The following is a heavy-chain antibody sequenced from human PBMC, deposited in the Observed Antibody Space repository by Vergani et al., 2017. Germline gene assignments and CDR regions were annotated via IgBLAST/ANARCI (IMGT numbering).Heavy chain of an antibody. D-gene: IGHD2-2*01. CDR1: GFTFSSYS. CDR2: ISSSSSTI. Sequence: EVQLVESGGGLVQPGGSLRLSCAASGFTFSSYSMNWVRQAPGKGLEWVSYISSSSSTIYYADSAKGRFTISRDNAKNSLYLQMNSLRAEDTAVYYCARVTGIVVVPAAHYGMDVWGQGP. J-gene: IGHJ6*02. CDR3: ARVTGIVVVPAAHYGMDV. V-gene: IGHV3-48*04.